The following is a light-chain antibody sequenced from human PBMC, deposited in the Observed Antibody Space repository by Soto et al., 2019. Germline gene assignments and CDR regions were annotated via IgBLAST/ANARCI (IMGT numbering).Light chain of an antibody. V-gene: IGKV3-11*01. Sequence: EIVLTQSPATLSLSPGERAILSCRASQSVRSYLAWYQQKPGQAPRLLIYDASNRATGIPARFSGSGSGTDFTLTISSLEPEDFAVYYCQQRSNWPTFGPGTKVDIK. CDR3: QQRSNWPT. J-gene: IGKJ3*01. CDR2: DAS. CDR1: QSVRSY.